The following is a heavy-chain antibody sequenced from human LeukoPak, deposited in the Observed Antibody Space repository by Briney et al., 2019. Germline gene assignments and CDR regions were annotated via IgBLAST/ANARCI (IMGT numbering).Heavy chain of an antibody. CDR3: ARDLIVGASKSMIDY. J-gene: IGHJ4*02. V-gene: IGHV4-39*07. CDR2: IYYSGST. D-gene: IGHD1-26*01. Sequence: SETLSLTCTVSGGSISSSSYYWGWIRQPPGKGLEWIGSIYYSGSTYYNPSLKSRVTISVDTSKNQFSLKLSSVTAADTAVYYCARDLIVGASKSMIDYWGQETLVTVSS. CDR1: GGSISSSSYY.